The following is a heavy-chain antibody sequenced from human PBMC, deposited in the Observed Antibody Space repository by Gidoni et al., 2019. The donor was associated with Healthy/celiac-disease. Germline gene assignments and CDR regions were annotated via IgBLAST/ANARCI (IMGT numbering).Heavy chain of an antibody. D-gene: IGHD3-10*01. CDR2: IRSKAYGGTT. CDR1: GFTFGDYA. V-gene: IGHV3-49*03. Sequence: EVQLVESGGGLVQPGRSLRLSCTASGFTFGDYAMSWFRQAPGKGLEWVGFIRSKAYGGTTEYAASVKGRFTISRDDSKSIAYLQMNSLKTEDTAVYYCTRERPHYYGELLFDYWGQGTLVTVSS. CDR3: TRERPHYYGELLFDY. J-gene: IGHJ4*02.